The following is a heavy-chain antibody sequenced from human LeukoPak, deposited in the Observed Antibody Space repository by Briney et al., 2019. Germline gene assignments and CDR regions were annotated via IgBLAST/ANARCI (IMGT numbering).Heavy chain of an antibody. CDR3: ARGSGWWPHYYFDY. CDR2: IYYTGST. J-gene: IGHJ4*02. V-gene: IGHV4-39*01. D-gene: IGHD6-19*01. CDR1: GGSISSRSYY. Sequence: PSETLSLTCTVSGGSISSRSYYWGWIRQPPGKGLEWIGSIYYTGSTDYNPSLKSRVTISVDTSKNQFSLKLTSVTAADTAVYYCARGSGWWPHYYFDYWGQGTLVIVSS.